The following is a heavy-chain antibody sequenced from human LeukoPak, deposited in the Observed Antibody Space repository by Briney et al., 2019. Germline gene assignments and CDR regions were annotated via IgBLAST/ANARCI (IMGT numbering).Heavy chain of an antibody. V-gene: IGHV3-74*01. D-gene: IGHD6-19*01. CDR2: TDSDGSST. J-gene: IGHJ4*02. CDR3: ARGGQWLSPYAFDY. Sequence: GGTLRLSCAASGFTFSSYGMSWVRQAPGKGLVWVSRTDSDGSSTSYADSVKGRFTISRDNAKNTLYLQMNSLRVEDTAVYYCARGGQWLSPYAFDYWGQGTLVTVSS. CDR1: GFTFSSYG.